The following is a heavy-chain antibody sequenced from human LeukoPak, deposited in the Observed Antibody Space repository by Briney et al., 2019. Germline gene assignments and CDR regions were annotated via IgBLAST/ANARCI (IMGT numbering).Heavy chain of an antibody. CDR1: GGSISSSNW. V-gene: IGHV4-4*02. CDR2: IYHSGST. CDR3: ARGDYYDSSGYYY. Sequence: PSETLSLTCAVTGGSISSSNWWSWVRQPPGKGLEWIGEIYHSGSTNYNPSLKSRVTISVDKSKNQFSLKLSSVTAADTAVYYCARGDYYDSSGYYYWGQGTLVTVSS. J-gene: IGHJ4*02. D-gene: IGHD3-22*01.